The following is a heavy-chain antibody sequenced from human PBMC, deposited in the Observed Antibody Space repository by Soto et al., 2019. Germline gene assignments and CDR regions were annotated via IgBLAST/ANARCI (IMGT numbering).Heavy chain of an antibody. J-gene: IGHJ6*02. D-gene: IGHD3-10*01. Sequence: SETLSLTCAVYGGSFSGYYWSWIRQPPGKGLEWIGEINHSGSTNYNPSLKSRVTISVDTSKNQFSLKLSSVTAADTAVYYCGRGLGEPPSHHYYYYGRDVWGQGTRVTVSS. CDR3: GRGLGEPPSHHYYYYGRDV. V-gene: IGHV4-34*01. CDR1: GGSFSGYY. CDR2: INHSGST.